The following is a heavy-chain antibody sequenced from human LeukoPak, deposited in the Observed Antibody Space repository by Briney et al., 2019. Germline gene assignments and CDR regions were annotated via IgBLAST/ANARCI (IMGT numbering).Heavy chain of an antibody. Sequence: PSETLSLTCTVSGGSISNYYWSWIRQPPGEGLEWIGYIYYSGSTNYNPSLKSRVTISVDTSKNQFSLKLSSVTAADTAMYYCARGGNCSGGSCYSDRGWFDPWGQGTLVTVSS. D-gene: IGHD2-15*01. CDR3: ARGGNCSGGSCYSDRGWFDP. J-gene: IGHJ5*02. V-gene: IGHV4-59*01. CDR1: GGSISNYY. CDR2: IYYSGST.